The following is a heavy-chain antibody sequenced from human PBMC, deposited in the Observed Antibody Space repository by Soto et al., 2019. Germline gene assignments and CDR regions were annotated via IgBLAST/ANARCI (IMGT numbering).Heavy chain of an antibody. Sequence: PSETLSLTCTVPGGSISGYYWIWMRQPPGKGLEWIGYIYNSGSTNYNPALKSRVTISVDTSKNQVSLELSSVTATDTGIYYCARTMPSLSWPKAALYWGQGILVTVSS. D-gene: IGHD6-13*01. V-gene: IGHV4-59*01. CDR2: IYNSGST. J-gene: IGHJ4*02. CDR3: ARTMPSLSWPKAALY. CDR1: GGSISGYY.